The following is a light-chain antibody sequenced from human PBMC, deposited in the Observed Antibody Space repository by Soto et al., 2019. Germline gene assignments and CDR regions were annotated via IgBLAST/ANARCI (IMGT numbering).Light chain of an antibody. J-gene: IGLJ1*01. CDR1: SSNIGAGYD. V-gene: IGLV1-40*01. Sequence: QSVLTQPPSVSGAPGQRVTISCTGSSSNIGAGYDVHWYQQLPGTAPKLLIYGNSNRPSAVPDRFSGSKSGTSASLAITGLQAEYEADYYCQSYDSSLSGSYVFGTGTKLTVL. CDR3: QSYDSSLSGSYV. CDR2: GNS.